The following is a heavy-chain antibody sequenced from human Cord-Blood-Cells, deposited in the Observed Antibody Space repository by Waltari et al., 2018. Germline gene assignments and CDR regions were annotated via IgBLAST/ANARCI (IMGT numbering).Heavy chain of an antibody. CDR3: AREVSSYFDY. CDR2: IWYDGSNK. CDR1: GFTFSSYG. J-gene: IGHJ4*02. D-gene: IGHD3-3*02. V-gene: IGHV3-33*01. Sequence: QVQLVESGGGVVQPGRSLRLSCAASGFTFSSYGMHWVRQAPGKGLEWVGVIWYDGSNKYYADSVKGRFTISRDNSKNTLYLQMNSLRAEDTAVYYCAREVSSYFDYWGQGTLVTVSS.